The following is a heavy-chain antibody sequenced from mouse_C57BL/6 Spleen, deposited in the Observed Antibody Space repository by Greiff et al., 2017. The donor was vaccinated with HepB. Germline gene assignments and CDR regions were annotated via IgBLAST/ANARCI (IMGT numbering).Heavy chain of an antibody. CDR2: IYPGDGDT. J-gene: IGHJ4*01. V-gene: IGHV1-80*01. D-gene: IGHD2-3*01. CDR1: GYAFSSYW. CDR3: ARWLLDLAMDY. Sequence: VQLQESGAELVKPGASVKISCKASGYAFSSYWMNWVKQRPGKGLEWIGQIYPGDGDTNYNGKFKGKATLTADKSSSTAYMQLSSLTSEDSAVYFCARWLLDLAMDYWGQGTSVTVSS.